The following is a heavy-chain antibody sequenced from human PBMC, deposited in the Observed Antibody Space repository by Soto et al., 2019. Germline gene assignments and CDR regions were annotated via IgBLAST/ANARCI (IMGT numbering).Heavy chain of an antibody. CDR1: GFTFSTYS. V-gene: IGHV3-48*04. J-gene: IGHJ4*02. Sequence: GGSLRLSCAASGFTFSTYSMTWVRRAPGKGLEWVSYISGTSGSIYYADSAKGRFTISRDNAENSLYLQMNSLRAEDTAVYYCARDLGTGGVAAAAYWGQGTPVTVSS. D-gene: IGHD2-8*02. CDR3: ARDLGTGGVAAAAY. CDR2: ISGTSGSI.